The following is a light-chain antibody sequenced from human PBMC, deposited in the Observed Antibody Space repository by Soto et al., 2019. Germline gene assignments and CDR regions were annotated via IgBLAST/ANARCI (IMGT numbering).Light chain of an antibody. J-gene: IGKJ2*01. CDR3: QQYGLPPHS. CDR2: GAS. Sequence: DIVLTQSPGTLSLSPGERATLSCRASQSVYNNYLAWYQQKPGQTPRLLVNGASNMATGIPDRFSGGGSGTDFTLTISSLEPEDFAVYYCQQYGLPPHSFGQGTRVEIK. CDR1: QSVYNNY. V-gene: IGKV3-20*01.